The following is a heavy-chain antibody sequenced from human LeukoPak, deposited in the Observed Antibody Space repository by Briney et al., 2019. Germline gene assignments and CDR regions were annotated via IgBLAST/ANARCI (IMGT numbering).Heavy chain of an antibody. J-gene: IGHJ3*02. CDR1: GFTFSSYG. CDR3: AKGENIVVAPAAPDAFDI. D-gene: IGHD2-2*01. Sequence: GGSLRLSCAASGFTFSSYGMRWVRQAPGKGLEWVAFIRYDGSNKYYADSVKGRFTISRDNSKNTLYLQMNSLRAEDTAVYYCAKGENIVVAPAAPDAFDIWGQGTMVTVSS. CDR2: IRYDGSNK. V-gene: IGHV3-30*02.